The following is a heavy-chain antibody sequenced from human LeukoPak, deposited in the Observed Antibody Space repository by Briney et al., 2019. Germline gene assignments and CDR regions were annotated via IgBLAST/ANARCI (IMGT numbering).Heavy chain of an antibody. D-gene: IGHD3-9*01. V-gene: IGHV3-30*18. Sequence: GGSLRLSCAASGFTFSNYGMHWVRQAPGKGLEWVAVISYDGSNKYYADSVKGRFTISRDNSKNTLYLQMNSLRAEDTAVYYCAKDLDILTGYPKWVFDYWGQGPLVTVSS. CDR2: ISYDGSNK. CDR1: GFTFSNYG. CDR3: AKDLDILTGYPKWVFDY. J-gene: IGHJ4*02.